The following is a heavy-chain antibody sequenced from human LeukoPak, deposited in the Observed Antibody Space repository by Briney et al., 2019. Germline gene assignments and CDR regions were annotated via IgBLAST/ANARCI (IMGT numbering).Heavy chain of an antibody. CDR3: ARHSGGNSVGHFDY. Sequence: GESLKISCIVSGYRFTSYWIAWVRQMPGKGLERMGIIYPGDSDTRYSPSFQGQVTISADKSITTAYLQWSSLKASDTAMYYCARHSGGNSVGHFDYWGQGTLVTVSS. J-gene: IGHJ4*02. CDR1: GYRFTSYW. D-gene: IGHD4-23*01. CDR2: IYPGDSDT. V-gene: IGHV5-51*01.